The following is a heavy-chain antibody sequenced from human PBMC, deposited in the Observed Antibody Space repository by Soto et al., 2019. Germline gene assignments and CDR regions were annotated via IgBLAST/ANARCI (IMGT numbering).Heavy chain of an antibody. V-gene: IGHV1-3*05. CDR1: GYTFTSYA. CDR2: INAGNGNT. D-gene: IGHD2-15*01. J-gene: IGHJ4*02. CDR3: ARTPGGSRSLVDY. Sequence: QVQLVQSGAEEKKPGASVKVSCKASGYTFTSYAMHWVRQAPGQRLEWMGWINAGNGNTKYSQKFQGRVTITRDTXLSTAYIALSSLRSEDTAVYYCARTPGGSRSLVDYWGKGTLVTVSS.